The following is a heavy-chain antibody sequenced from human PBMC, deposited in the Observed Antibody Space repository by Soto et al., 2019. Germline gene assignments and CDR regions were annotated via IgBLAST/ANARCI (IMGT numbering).Heavy chain of an antibody. D-gene: IGHD2-21*02. CDR2: IYYSGST. CDR1: GGSISSYY. V-gene: IGHV4-59*01. CDR3: ARDEGGNSDYYYGMDV. Sequence: QVQLQESGPGLVKPSETLSLTCTVSGGSISSYYWSWIRQPPGKGLEWIGYIYYSGSTNYNPSLKSRVTISVDTSKNQFSLKLSSVTAADTAVYYCARDEGGNSDYYYGMDVWGQGTTVTVSS. J-gene: IGHJ6*02.